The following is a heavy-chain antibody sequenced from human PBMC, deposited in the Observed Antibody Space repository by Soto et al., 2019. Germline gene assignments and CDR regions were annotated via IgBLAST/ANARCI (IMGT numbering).Heavy chain of an antibody. CDR3: ARDSLDYGDYPYNWFDP. V-gene: IGHV3-30-3*01. D-gene: IGHD4-17*01. CDR2: ISYDGSNK. J-gene: IGHJ5*02. CDR1: GFTFSSYA. Sequence: QVQLVESGGGVVQPGRSLRLSCAASGFTFSSYAMHWVRQAPGKGLEWVAVISYDGSNKYYADSVKGRFTISRDNSKNTLYLQMNSLGAEDTAVYYCARDSLDYGDYPYNWFDPWGQGTLVTVSS.